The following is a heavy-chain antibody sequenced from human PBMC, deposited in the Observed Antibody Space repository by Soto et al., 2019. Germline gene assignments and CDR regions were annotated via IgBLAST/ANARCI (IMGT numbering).Heavy chain of an antibody. CDR3: ARDCRCYWNDVQWFGP. J-gene: IGHJ5*02. V-gene: IGHV4-31*03. CDR2: IYYSGST. CDR1: GGSISSGGYY. D-gene: IGHD1-1*01. Sequence: NLCLTCNVSGGSISSGGYYWSWIRQHPGKGLEWIGYIYYSGSTYYNPSLKSRVTISVDTSKNHFSLKLSSVTAADTAVYYCARDCRCYWNDVQWFGPWGQVTLVTVST.